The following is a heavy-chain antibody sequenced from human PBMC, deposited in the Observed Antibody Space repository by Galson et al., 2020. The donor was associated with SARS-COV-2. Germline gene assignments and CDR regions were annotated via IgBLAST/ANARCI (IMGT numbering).Heavy chain of an antibody. J-gene: IGHJ2*01. V-gene: IGHV3-23*01. Sequence: GGSLRLSCAASGFTFSSYAMSWVRQAPGKGLEWVSAISGSGGSTYYSDSVKGRFTISRDNAKNSLYLQMNSLRAEDTAVYYCARGKMVVIPAARLFNWYFDLWGRGTLVTVSS. D-gene: IGHD2-2*01. CDR2: ISGSGGST. CDR1: GFTFSSYA. CDR3: ARGKMVVIPAARLFNWYFDL.